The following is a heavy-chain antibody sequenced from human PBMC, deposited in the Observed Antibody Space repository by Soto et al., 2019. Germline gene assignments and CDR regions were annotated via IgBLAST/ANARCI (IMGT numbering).Heavy chain of an antibody. CDR2: ISAYNGNT. Sequence: QVQLVQSGAEVKKPGASVKVSCKASGYTFTSYGISWVRQAPGQGLEWMGWISAYNGNTNYAQKLQGRVTMTTDTSTGTGYRELRSLRSDDTAVYYCARVKSGSDALAWFDPWGQGALVTVSS. D-gene: IGHD1-26*01. V-gene: IGHV1-18*01. J-gene: IGHJ5*02. CDR1: GYTFTSYG. CDR3: ARVKSGSDALAWFDP.